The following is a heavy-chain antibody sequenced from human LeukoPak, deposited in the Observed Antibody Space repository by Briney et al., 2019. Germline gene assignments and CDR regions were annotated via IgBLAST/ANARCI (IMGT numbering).Heavy chain of an antibody. Sequence: SSETLSLTCAVYGGSFSNYYWSWIRQPPGKGLEWIGEIHHSGNTNYNPSLKSRLTISLDTSKSQSQFSLKLSSVTAADTAVYYCARRRQYYGSGGPTHKWFDPWGQGTLVTVSS. CDR1: GGSFSNYY. D-gene: IGHD3-10*01. CDR2: IHHSGNT. V-gene: IGHV4-34*01. CDR3: ARRRQYYGSGGPTHKWFDP. J-gene: IGHJ5*02.